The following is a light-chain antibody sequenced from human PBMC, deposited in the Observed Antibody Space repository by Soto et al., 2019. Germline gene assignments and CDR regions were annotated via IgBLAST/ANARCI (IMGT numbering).Light chain of an antibody. V-gene: IGKV3-11*01. CDR2: ETS. J-gene: IGKJ4*01. Sequence: ETVLIQSPATLSLSPGEGATLSCRTSQSVRNHLVWYQQKPGQAPRLLIYETSIRAAGTPARFRGSGSGTDFTLTISSLEPEDFAVYYCQHRAIWPITFGGGTKVEFK. CDR1: QSVRNH. CDR3: QHRAIWPIT.